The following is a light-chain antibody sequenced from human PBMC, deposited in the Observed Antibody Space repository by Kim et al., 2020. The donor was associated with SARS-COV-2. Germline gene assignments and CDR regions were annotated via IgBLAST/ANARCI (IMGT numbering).Light chain of an antibody. Sequence: VSPGQTASITCSGDKLGDKYACWYQQKPGQSPVLVIYQDKKRPSGIPERFSGSNSGNTATLTISGTQAMDEADYYCQAWDSSTVVFGGGTQLTVL. J-gene: IGLJ2*01. CDR3: QAWDSSTVV. CDR1: KLGDKY. CDR2: QDK. V-gene: IGLV3-1*01.